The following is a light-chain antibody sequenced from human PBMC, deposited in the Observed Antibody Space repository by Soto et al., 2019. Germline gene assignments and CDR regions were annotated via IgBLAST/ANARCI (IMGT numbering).Light chain of an antibody. Sequence: EIVLTQSPGTLSLSPGERATLSCRASQSVSSSYLAWYQHKPGQAPRLLIYGASSRATGIPDRFSGSRSGTDLTHTISRLEPDDFAVYYCQQYGRPPYTFGQGTKLEIK. CDR2: GAS. V-gene: IGKV3-20*01. CDR3: QQYGRPPYT. J-gene: IGKJ2*01. CDR1: QSVSSSY.